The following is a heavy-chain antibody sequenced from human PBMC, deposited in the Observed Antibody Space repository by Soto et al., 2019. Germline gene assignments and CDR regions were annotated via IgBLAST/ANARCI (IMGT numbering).Heavy chain of an antibody. CDR2: ISGSGGST. CDR1: GFTFSSYA. CDR3: AKALLEWLSGPGMDV. V-gene: IGHV3-23*01. D-gene: IGHD3-3*01. J-gene: IGHJ6*02. Sequence: GGSLRLSWAASGFTFSSYAMSWVRQAPGKGLEGVSAISGSGGSTYYADSVKGRFTISRDNSKNTLYLQMHSLRAEDTAVYYCAKALLEWLSGPGMDVWGQGTTVTVS.